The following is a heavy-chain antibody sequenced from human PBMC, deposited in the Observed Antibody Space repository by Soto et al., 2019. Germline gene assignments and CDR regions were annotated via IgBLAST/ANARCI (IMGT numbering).Heavy chain of an antibody. Sequence: PGGSLRLSCAASGFTFSSYWMSWVRQAPGKGLEWVANIKQDGSEKYYVDSVKGRFTISRDNAKNSLYLQMNSLRAEDTAVYYCARFYYDSSGYLPSPYYYYYAMDVWGQGTTVTVSS. J-gene: IGHJ6*02. CDR2: IKQDGSEK. CDR3: ARFYYDSSGYLPSPYYYYYAMDV. CDR1: GFTFSSYW. D-gene: IGHD3-22*01. V-gene: IGHV3-7*04.